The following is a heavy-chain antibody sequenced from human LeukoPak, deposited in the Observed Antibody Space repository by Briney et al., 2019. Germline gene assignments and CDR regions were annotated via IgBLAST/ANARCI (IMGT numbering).Heavy chain of an antibody. V-gene: IGHV3-7*01. J-gene: IGHJ4*02. CDR2: IKQDGSEK. CDR1: GFTFSSYW. D-gene: IGHD4-17*01. Sequence: PGGSLRLSCAASGFTFSSYWMSWVRQAPGKGLEWVANIKQDGSEKYYVDSVKGRFTISRDKAKNSLYLQMNSLRAEDTAVYYCARDDYGDYTDYWGQGTLVTVSS. CDR3: ARDDYGDYTDY.